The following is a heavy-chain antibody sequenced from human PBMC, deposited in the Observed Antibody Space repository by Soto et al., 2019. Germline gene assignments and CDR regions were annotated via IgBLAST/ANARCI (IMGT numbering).Heavy chain of an antibody. CDR2: LKTDASEK. J-gene: IGHJ4*02. CDR1: GFNFNWYW. V-gene: IGHV3-7*01. CDR3: ARYSGYGSGNSVNHYLDY. Sequence: GGSLRLSCAASGFNFNWYWMSWVRQAPGKGLAWLATLKTDASEKKYVDSVSGRFTMSRDNVNNSVYLQRDSLRAEDTAIYYCARYSGYGSGNSVNHYLDYWGQGTLVTVSS. D-gene: IGHD3-10*01.